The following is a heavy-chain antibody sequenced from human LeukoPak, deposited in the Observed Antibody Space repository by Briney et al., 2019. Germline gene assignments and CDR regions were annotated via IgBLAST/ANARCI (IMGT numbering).Heavy chain of an antibody. D-gene: IGHD5-18*01. CDR1: GGSISSSSYY. CDR2: IYYSGST. Sequence: SETLSLTCTVSGGSISSSSYYWGWIRQPPGKGLEWIGSIYYSGSTYYNPSLKSRVTISVDTSKNQFSLRLSSVTAADTAVYYCARAVQLWSRFDYWGQGTLVTVSS. J-gene: IGHJ4*02. CDR3: ARAVQLWSRFDY. V-gene: IGHV4-39*07.